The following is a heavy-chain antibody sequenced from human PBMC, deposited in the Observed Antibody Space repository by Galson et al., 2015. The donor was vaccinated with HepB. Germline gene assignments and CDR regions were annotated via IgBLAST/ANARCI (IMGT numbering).Heavy chain of an antibody. V-gene: IGHV4-59*01. J-gene: IGHJ4*02. CDR1: GGSISSYY. D-gene: IGHD3-10*01. CDR2: IYYSGST. CDR3: ARRLVVRGVITVDY. Sequence: SETLSLTCTVSGGSISSYYWSWIRQPPGKGLEWIGYIYYSGSTNYNPSLKSRVTISVDTSKNQFSLKLSSVTAADTAVYYCARRLVVRGVITVDYWGQGTLVTVSS.